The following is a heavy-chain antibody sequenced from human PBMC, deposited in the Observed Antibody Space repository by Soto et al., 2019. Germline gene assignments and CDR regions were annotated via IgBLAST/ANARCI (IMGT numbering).Heavy chain of an antibody. V-gene: IGHV1-69*13. CDR3: ATGGASGSYQVFDY. CDR1: GGTFSSYA. Sequence: GASVKVSCRASGGTFSSYAINWVRQAPGQGLEWMGGIIPIFGTANYAQKFQGRVTITADESTSTAYMELSSLRSEDTAVYYCATGGASGSYQVFDYWGPGTLVTVSS. J-gene: IGHJ4*02. CDR2: IIPIFGTA. D-gene: IGHD1-26*01.